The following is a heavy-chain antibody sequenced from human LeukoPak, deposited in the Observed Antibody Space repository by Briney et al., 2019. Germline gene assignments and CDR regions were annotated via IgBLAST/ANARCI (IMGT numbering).Heavy chain of an antibody. Sequence: PGPSLRPSCAASGFTASSNYMSAGPQAPRKGLGWVSVIYSGGSTYYADSVKGRFTISRDSSKNTLYLQMNSLRAEDTAVYYCAREGYSYGFDYWGQGTLVTVSS. CDR1: GFTASSNY. CDR2: IYSGGST. CDR3: AREGYSYGFDY. J-gene: IGHJ4*02. V-gene: IGHV3-66*01. D-gene: IGHD5-18*01.